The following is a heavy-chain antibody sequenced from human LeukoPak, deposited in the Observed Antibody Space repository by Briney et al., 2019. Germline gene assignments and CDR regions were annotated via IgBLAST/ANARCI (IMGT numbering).Heavy chain of an antibody. J-gene: IGHJ4*02. Sequence: PGGSLRLSCAASGFTFSSYGMHWVRQAPGKGLEWVAVIWYDGSNKYYADSVKGRFTISRDNSKNTLYLQMNSLRAEDTAVYYCAKSTTVTQRGYFDYWGQGTLVTVSS. CDR1: GFTFSSYG. CDR3: AKSTTVTQRGYFDY. D-gene: IGHD4-17*01. V-gene: IGHV3-30*02. CDR2: IWYDGSNK.